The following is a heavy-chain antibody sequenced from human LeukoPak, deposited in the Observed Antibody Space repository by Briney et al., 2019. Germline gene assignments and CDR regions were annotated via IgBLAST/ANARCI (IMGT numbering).Heavy chain of an antibody. J-gene: IGHJ4*02. CDR3: ARDRGYCSSTSCPAGLDY. Sequence: GASVKVSCKASGGTFSSYAISWVRQAPGQGLEWMGGIIPIFGTANYAQKFQGRVTITTDESTSTAYMELSSLRSEDTAVYYCARDRGYCSSTSCPAGLDYWGQGTLVTVSS. CDR1: GGTFSSYA. CDR2: IIPIFGTA. V-gene: IGHV1-69*05. D-gene: IGHD2-2*01.